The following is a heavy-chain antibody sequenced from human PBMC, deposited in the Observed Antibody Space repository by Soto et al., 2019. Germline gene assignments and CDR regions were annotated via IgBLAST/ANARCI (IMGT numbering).Heavy chain of an antibody. CDR2: IKSKTDGGTT. Sequence: GGSLRLSCAASGFTFSNAWMNWVRQAPGKGLEWVGRIKSKTDGGTTDYAAPVKGRFTISRDDSKNTLYLQMNSLKTEDTAVYYCTTDRSVVVVAGRYNLGIDYWGQGTLVTVSS. J-gene: IGHJ4*02. CDR1: GFTFSNAW. CDR3: TTDRSVVVVAGRYNLGIDY. D-gene: IGHD2-15*01. V-gene: IGHV3-15*07.